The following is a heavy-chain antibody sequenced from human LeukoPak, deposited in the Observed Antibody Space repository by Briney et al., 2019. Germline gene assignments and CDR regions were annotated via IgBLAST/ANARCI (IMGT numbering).Heavy chain of an antibody. CDR1: GFTFDDYA. V-gene: IGHV3-43D*04. CDR3: AKHLYDSSGSDFDY. J-gene: IGHJ4*02. Sequence: QSGGSLRLSCAASGFTFDDYAMHWVRQAPGKGLEWVSLISWDGGSTYYADSVKGRFTISRDNSKNSLYLQMNSLRAEDTAVYYCAKHLYDSSGSDFDYWGQGTLVTVSS. D-gene: IGHD3-22*01. CDR2: ISWDGGST.